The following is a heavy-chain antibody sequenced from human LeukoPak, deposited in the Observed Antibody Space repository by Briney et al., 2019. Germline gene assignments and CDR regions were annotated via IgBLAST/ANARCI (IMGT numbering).Heavy chain of an antibody. CDR3: TRDTGTTGEVKFDP. D-gene: IGHD4-17*01. V-gene: IGHV4-59*12. J-gene: IGHJ5*02. CDR2: IYYSGST. Sequence: ASETLSLTCTVSGGSISSYYWSWIRQPPGKGLEWIGYIYYSGSTNYNPSLKSRVTMSVDTSKSQFSLNLMSVTAADTAVYYCTRDTGTTGEVKFDPWGQGTLVTVSS. CDR1: GGSISSYY.